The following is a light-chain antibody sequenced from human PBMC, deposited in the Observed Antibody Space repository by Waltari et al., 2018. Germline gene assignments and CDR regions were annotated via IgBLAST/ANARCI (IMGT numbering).Light chain of an antibody. V-gene: IGKV1-39*01. CDR3: QQSYSTPPFT. CDR1: PSISSY. J-gene: IGKJ3*01. CDR2: ASS. Sequence: DIQMTQSPSSLSASVGDRVTITCRASPSISSYLNWFHQKPGKAPKLQIFASSSLQSGVPSRFSGSGSETDFTLTISSLQSEDFATYYCQQSYSTPPFTFGPGTKVDIK.